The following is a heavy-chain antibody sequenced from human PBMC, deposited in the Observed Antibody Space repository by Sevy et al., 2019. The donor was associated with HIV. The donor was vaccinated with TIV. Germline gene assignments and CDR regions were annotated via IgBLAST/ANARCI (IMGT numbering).Heavy chain of an antibody. CDR2: IKQDGSEK. CDR1: GFTFSSYW. D-gene: IGHD6-19*01. Sequence: GGSLRLSCTAPGFTFSSYWMSWVRQAPGKGLEWVANIKQDGSEKYYVDSVKGRFTISRDNAKSSLCLQMNSLRAEDTAVYYCARDSSGFGDYWGQGTLVTVSS. V-gene: IGHV3-7*01. J-gene: IGHJ4*02. CDR3: ARDSSGFGDY.